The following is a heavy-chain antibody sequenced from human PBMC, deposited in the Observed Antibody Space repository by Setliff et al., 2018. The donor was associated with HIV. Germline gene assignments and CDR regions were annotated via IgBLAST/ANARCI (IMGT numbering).Heavy chain of an antibody. J-gene: IGHJ4*02. CDR3: ARVRLTMIMMVDYFDQ. D-gene: IGHD3-22*01. CDR1: DDSIKSDNYY. CDR2: VYITGRI. V-gene: IGHV4-61*02. Sequence: PSETLSLTCTVSDDSIKSDNYYWSWVRQPAGKGLEWIGRVYITGRIHYNPSLKSRLTISLDTSNTQFSLKLSSVTAADTAVYFCARVRLTMIMMVDYFDQWGQGTLVTVSS.